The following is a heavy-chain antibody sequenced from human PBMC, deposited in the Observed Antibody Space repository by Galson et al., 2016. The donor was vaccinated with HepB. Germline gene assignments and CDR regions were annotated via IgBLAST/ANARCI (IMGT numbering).Heavy chain of an antibody. V-gene: IGHV1-69*01. CDR2: INPLFNTT. CDR1: GVTFTRYA. Sequence: SCKASGVTFTRYAISWVRQAPGQGLEWLGGINPLFNTTNYAQKFRDRVTITADESTSTAYMELTGLRSDDTAVYYCARDRLRALDYWGQGTLVTVSS. J-gene: IGHJ4*02. D-gene: IGHD6-6*01. CDR3: ARDRLRALDY.